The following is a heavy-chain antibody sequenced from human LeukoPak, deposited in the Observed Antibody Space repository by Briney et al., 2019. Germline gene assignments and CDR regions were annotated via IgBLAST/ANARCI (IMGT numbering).Heavy chain of an antibody. V-gene: IGHV3-15*01. J-gene: IGHJ4*02. CDR1: GFTFSNAW. CDR3: TTDSPVDTAMGS. D-gene: IGHD5-18*01. Sequence: GGSLRLSCAASGFTFSNAWMSWVRQAPGKGLEWVGRIKSKTDGGTTDYAAPVKGRFTISRDDSKNTLYLQMNSLKTEDTAMYYCTTDSPVDTAMGSWGQGTLVTVSS. CDR2: IKSKTDGGTT.